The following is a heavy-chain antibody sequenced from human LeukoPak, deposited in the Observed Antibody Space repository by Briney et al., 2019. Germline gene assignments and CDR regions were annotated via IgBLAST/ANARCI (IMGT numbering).Heavy chain of an antibody. D-gene: IGHD5-18*01. CDR2: ANRDGSSL. Sequence: PGGSLRLSCAASGFTFRTSLMHWVRQVPGKGLVWVSRANRDGSSLSYADSVKGRFTISRDNAKNTLYLQMNSLRVEDTAVYYCARDYSYGLDYWGQRTLVTVST. V-gene: IGHV3-74*01. CDR3: ARDYSYGLDY. CDR1: GFTFRTSL. J-gene: IGHJ4*02.